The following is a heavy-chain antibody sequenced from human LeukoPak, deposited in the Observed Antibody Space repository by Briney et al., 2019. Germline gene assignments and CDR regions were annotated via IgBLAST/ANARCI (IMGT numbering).Heavy chain of an antibody. J-gene: IGHJ4*02. V-gene: IGHV4-59*08. Sequence: SETLSLTCTVSGGSISSYYWSWIRQPPGKGLEWIGYIYYSGSTNYNPSLKSRVTISVDTSKNQFSLKLSSVTAADTAVYYCARQRLAAAGSCHFDYWGQGTLVTVSS. D-gene: IGHD6-13*01. CDR3: ARQRLAAAGSCHFDY. CDR2: IYYSGST. CDR1: GGSISSYY.